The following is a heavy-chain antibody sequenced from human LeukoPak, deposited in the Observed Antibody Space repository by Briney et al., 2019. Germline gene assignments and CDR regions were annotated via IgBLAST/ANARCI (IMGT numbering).Heavy chain of an antibody. D-gene: IGHD3-3*01. V-gene: IGHV3-30*03. Sequence: PGGSLRLSCAASGFTFSSYGMHWVRQAPGEGLEWVAVISYDGSNKYYADSVKGRFTISRDNSKNTLYLQMNSLRAEDTAVYYCARTLWSGYFDNYYYYMDVWGKGTTVTVSS. CDR1: GFTFSSYG. CDR2: ISYDGSNK. CDR3: ARTLWSGYFDNYYYYMDV. J-gene: IGHJ6*03.